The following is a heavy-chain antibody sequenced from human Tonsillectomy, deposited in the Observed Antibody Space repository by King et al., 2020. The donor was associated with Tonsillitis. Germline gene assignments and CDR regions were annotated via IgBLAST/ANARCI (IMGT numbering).Heavy chain of an antibody. Sequence: VQLQESGPGLVKHSQTLSLTCTVSAGSISSGDYYWSWIRQPPGKVLEWIGYSTYSGSTYYNPSLKSRVTISVDTSKNQFYLKMSSVTAADTAVYYCARDMYYYDSSGYSAFDIWGQGTMVTVSS. V-gene: IGHV4-30-4*01. CDR3: ARDMYYYDSSGYSAFDI. CDR1: AGSISSGDYY. CDR2: STYSGST. D-gene: IGHD3-22*01. J-gene: IGHJ3*02.